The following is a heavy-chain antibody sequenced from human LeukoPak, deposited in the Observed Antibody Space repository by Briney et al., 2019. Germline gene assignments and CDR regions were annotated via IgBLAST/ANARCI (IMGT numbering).Heavy chain of an antibody. CDR1: GGTFSSYA. CDR3: ARSDCGGDCSDPYFDY. Sequence: ASVKVSCKASGGTFSSYAISWVRQAPGQGREWMGGIIPIFGTANYAQKFQGRVTITTDESTSTAYMELSSLRSEDTAVYYCARSDCGGDCSDPYFDYWGQGTLVTVSS. V-gene: IGHV1-69*05. J-gene: IGHJ4*02. CDR2: IIPIFGTA. D-gene: IGHD2-21*02.